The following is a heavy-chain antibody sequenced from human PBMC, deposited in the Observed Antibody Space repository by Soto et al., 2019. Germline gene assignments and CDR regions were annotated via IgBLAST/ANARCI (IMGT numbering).Heavy chain of an antibody. Sequence: GSLRLSCAASGFTFSSNSMNWVRQAPGKGLEWVSSISSSSSYIYYADSVKGRFTISRDNAKNSLYLQMNSLRAEDTAVYYCARVHRYYDSSGYSDYWGQGTPVT. CDR3: ARVHRYYDSSGYSDY. D-gene: IGHD3-22*01. J-gene: IGHJ4*02. V-gene: IGHV3-21*01. CDR2: ISSSSSYI. CDR1: GFTFSSNS.